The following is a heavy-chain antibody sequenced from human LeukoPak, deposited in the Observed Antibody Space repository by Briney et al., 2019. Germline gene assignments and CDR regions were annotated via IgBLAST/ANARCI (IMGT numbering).Heavy chain of an antibody. J-gene: IGHJ4*02. CDR2: IIPIFGTA. CDR1: GGTFSSYA. Sequence: SVKVSCKASGGTFSSYAISWVRQAPGQGLEWMGGIIPIFGTANYAQKFQGRVTITADKSTSTAYMELSSLRSEGTAVYYCARSSIIAAAGPYYFDYWGQGTLVTVSS. D-gene: IGHD6-13*01. CDR3: ARSSIIAAAGPYYFDY. V-gene: IGHV1-69*06.